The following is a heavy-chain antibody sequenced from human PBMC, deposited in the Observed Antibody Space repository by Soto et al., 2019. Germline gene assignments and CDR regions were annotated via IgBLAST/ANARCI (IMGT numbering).Heavy chain of an antibody. CDR3: ARVGPWVPYYYDSSPYTFENRFDP. CDR2: IYHGGST. D-gene: IGHD3-22*01. CDR1: GYYISSGYY. V-gene: IGHV4-38-2*01. J-gene: IGHJ5*02. Sequence: PETLSLTFAVSGYYISSGYYWGWLRQAPRLGLGWIGSIYHGGSTYYNPSLNSRVTLSIDMTNNHVSLILNSVTAADTAVYYYARVGPWVPYYYDSSPYTFENRFDPWGQGTLVTVSS.